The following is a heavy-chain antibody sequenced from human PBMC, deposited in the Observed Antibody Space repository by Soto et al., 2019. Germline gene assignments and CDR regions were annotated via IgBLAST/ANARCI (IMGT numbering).Heavy chain of an antibody. CDR1: GFTFSSYA. J-gene: IGHJ5*02. CDR2: ISGSGGST. V-gene: IGHV3-23*01. CDR3: AKEAGRDSSPTGWFDP. Sequence: GGSLRLSCAASGFTFSSYAMSWVRQAPGKGLEWVSAISGSGGSTYYADSVKGRFTISRDNSKNPLYLQMNSLRAEDTAVYYCAKEAGRDSSPTGWFDPWGQGTLVTVSS. D-gene: IGHD6-13*01.